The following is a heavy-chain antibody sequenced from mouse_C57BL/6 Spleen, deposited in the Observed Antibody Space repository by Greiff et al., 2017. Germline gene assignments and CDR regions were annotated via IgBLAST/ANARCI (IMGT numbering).Heavy chain of an antibody. V-gene: IGHV1-69*01. CDR3: ARGDGSLRGFAY. J-gene: IGHJ3*01. D-gene: IGHD2-3*01. CDR2: IDPSDSYT. CDR1: GYTFTSYW. Sequence: VQLQQPGAELVMPGASVKLSCKASGYTFTSYWMHWVKQRPGQGLEWIGEIDPSDSYTNYNQKFKGKSTLTVDKSSSTAYMQLSSLTSEDSAVYYCARGDGSLRGFAYWGQGTLVTVSA.